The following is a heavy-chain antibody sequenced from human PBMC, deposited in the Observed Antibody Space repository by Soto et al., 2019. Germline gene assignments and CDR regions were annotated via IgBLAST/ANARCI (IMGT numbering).Heavy chain of an antibody. CDR2: INQDGSEK. CDR1: GFTFSNYW. J-gene: IGHJ4*02. Sequence: GGSLRLSCAASGFTFSNYWMSWVRQAPGKGLEWVANINQDGSEKYSVDSAKGRFTISRDNAQNSLYLQMNSLRAEDTAVYYCARSSPLSRSYFDYWGQGALVTVSS. CDR3: ARSSPLSRSYFDY. V-gene: IGHV3-7*03.